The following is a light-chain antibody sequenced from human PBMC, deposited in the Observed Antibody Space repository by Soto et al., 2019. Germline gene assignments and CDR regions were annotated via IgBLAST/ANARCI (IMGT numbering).Light chain of an antibody. V-gene: IGLV3-21*02. CDR2: DDR. Sequence: SYELTQPPSVSVAPGQTARITCGGSNIGGRSVHWYQQKPGQAPILVVYDDRDRPSGTPERFSGSNSGNTATLTISRVEVGDEADYYCQVWDSSSDHWVFGGGTKLTVL. J-gene: IGLJ3*02. CDR1: NIGGRS. CDR3: QVWDSSSDHWV.